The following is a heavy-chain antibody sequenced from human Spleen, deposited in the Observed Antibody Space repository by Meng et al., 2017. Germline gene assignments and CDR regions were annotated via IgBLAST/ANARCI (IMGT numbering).Heavy chain of an antibody. D-gene: IGHD6-13*01. J-gene: IGHJ3*02. CDR2: IYYSGST. Sequence: YWIGWVRQMPGKGLEWMGIIYYSGSTYYNPSLKSLVTISVDTSKNQFSLKLSSVTAADTAVYYCARVPYSSSRQGAFDIWGQGTMVTVSS. CDR1: Y. CDR3: ARVPYSSSRQGAFDI. V-gene: IGHV4-31*01.